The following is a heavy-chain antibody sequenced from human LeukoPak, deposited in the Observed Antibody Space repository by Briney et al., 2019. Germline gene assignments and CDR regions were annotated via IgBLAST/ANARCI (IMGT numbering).Heavy chain of an antibody. CDR1: GGTFSSYA. CDR2: IIPILGKA. J-gene: IGHJ6*02. D-gene: IGHD3-16*01. CDR3: RTSSASYYYYGMGV. V-gene: IGHV1-69*04. Sequence: ASVKVSCKASGGTFSSYAISWVRQAPGQGLEWMGRIIPILGKANYAQKFQGRVTMTQDTSTDKAYMELSSLRSEDTAVYYCRTSSASYYYYGMGVWGQGTTVTVSS.